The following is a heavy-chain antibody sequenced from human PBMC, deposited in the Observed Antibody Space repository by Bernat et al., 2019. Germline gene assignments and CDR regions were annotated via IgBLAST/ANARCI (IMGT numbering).Heavy chain of an antibody. CDR2: VSFDGNHK. Sequence: QVQLVESGGGVVQPGRSLSLSCAASGCTFSSYGMHWVRQAPGKGPEWVAVVSFDGNHKYYAESVRGRFIISRDNSKNTLYLQMNSLRPEDTALYYCAKVSGDYARGGFDYWGQGTLVTVYS. CDR3: AKVSGDYARGGFDY. CDR1: GCTFSSYG. D-gene: IGHD4-17*01. J-gene: IGHJ4*02. V-gene: IGHV3-30*18.